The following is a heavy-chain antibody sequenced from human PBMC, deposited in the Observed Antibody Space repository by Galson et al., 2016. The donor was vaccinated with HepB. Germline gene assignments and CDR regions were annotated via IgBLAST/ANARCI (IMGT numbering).Heavy chain of an antibody. D-gene: IGHD6-19*01. Sequence: SLRLSCAATGFTFSNYGMHWLRPAPGKGLEWLALLWHDGSNSYYADSATARFTISRDNYTNTLYLQMNSLRAEATAVYYCAREGVGIAVAATAFDYWGQGTLVTVSS. CDR1: GFTFSNYG. J-gene: IGHJ4*02. V-gene: IGHV3-33*02. CDR3: AREGVGIAVAATAFDY. CDR2: LWHDGSNS.